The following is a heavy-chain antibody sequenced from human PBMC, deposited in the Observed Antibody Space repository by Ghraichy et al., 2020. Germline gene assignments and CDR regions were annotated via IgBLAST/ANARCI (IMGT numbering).Heavy chain of an antibody. Sequence: LSLTCAGSGSSFSTCLTHFTSLPPVYRLLRDTNISSSAGVIYYADSVKGRFTISRDNAKNSLYLQMNSLRAEDTAVYYCALLRFFDWSQGGWGQGTLVTVSS. CDR1: GSSFSTCL. CDR3: ALLRFFDWSQGG. J-gene: IGHJ4*02. CDR2: ISSSAGVI. D-gene: IGHD3-9*01. V-gene: IGHV3-48*03.